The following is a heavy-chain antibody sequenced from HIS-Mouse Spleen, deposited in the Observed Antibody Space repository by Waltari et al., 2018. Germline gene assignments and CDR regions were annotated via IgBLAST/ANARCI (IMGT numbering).Heavy chain of an antibody. CDR1: GFTFSSYA. J-gene: IGHJ4*02. CDR2: ISYDGSNK. V-gene: IGHV3-30-3*01. CDR3: ARRRSYFDY. Sequence: QVQLVESGGGVVQPGRSLRLSCAASGFTFSSYAMHWVRQAPGKGLEWVAVISYDGSNKYYADSVKVRFTISRDNSKNTLYLQMNSLRAEDTAVYYCARRRSYFDYWGQGTLVTVSS.